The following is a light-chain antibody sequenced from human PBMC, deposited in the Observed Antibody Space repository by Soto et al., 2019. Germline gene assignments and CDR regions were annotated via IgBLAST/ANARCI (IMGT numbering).Light chain of an antibody. CDR3: SSYAGTKTLV. CDR1: ISDIGTYYY. CDR2: EVS. J-gene: IGLJ2*01. V-gene: IGLV2-8*01. Sequence: QSALTQPPSASGSPGQSVIIACTGTISDIGTYYYVSWYQQHPGKAPKLIIYEVSERPSGVPDRFSGSKSGNTASLTVSGLQAEDEAHYYCSSYAGTKTLVFGGGTKLTVL.